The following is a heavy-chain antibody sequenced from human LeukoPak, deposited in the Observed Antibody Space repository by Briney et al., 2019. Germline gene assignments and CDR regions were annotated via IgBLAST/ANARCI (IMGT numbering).Heavy chain of an antibody. CDR2: ISGSGGST. CDR1: GFTFSSYA. D-gene: IGHD2-2*01. J-gene: IGHJ4*02. Sequence: QPGGSLRLSCAASGFTFSSYAMSWVRQAPGKGLEWVSAISGSGGSTYYADSVKGRFTISRDNSKNTLYLQMNSLRAEDTAVYYCAKVAKYCSSTSCLKGFDYWGQGTLVTVSS. CDR3: AKVAKYCSSTSCLKGFDY. V-gene: IGHV3-23*01.